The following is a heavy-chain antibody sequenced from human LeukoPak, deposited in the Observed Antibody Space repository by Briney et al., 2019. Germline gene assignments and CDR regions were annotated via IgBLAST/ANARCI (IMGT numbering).Heavy chain of an antibody. CDR3: GRGGRGGGGALAY. D-gene: IGHD3-16*01. Sequence: PSETLSLTCTVSGGSISASSYYWGWIRQPPGKGLEWIATIYYSGTTYYNPSLKSRVTISVDTSKNQFSLNLSSVTAADTAVYYCGRGGRGGGGALAYWGRGTLATVPS. CDR2: IYYSGTT. J-gene: IGHJ4*02. V-gene: IGHV4-39*01. CDR1: GGSISASSYY.